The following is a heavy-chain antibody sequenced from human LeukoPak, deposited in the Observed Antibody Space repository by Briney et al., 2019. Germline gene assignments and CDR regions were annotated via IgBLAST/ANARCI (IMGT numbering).Heavy chain of an antibody. Sequence: SETLSLTCTVSDGSISSSTYYWGWIRQPPGKGLEWIGSIYYSGSTYYNPSLKSRVTISVDTSKNQPSLKLSSVTAADTAVYYCASGLLGAARSQFDYWGQGTLVTVSS. V-gene: IGHV4-39*07. CDR2: IYYSGST. J-gene: IGHJ4*02. CDR1: DGSISSSTYY. CDR3: ASGLLGAARSQFDY. D-gene: IGHD6-6*01.